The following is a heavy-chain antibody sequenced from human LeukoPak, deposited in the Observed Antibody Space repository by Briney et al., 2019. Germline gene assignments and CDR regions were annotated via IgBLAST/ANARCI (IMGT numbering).Heavy chain of an antibody. Sequence: ASVKVSCRASGYTFTSYGISWVRQAPGQGLEWMGWISAYNGNTNYAQKLQGRVTMTTDTSTSTAYMELRSLRSDDTAVYYCARGQWDSSGHWYFDLWGRGTLVTVSS. D-gene: IGHD6-19*01. CDR2: ISAYNGNT. CDR3: ARGQWDSSGHWYFDL. CDR1: GYTFTSYG. J-gene: IGHJ2*01. V-gene: IGHV1-18*01.